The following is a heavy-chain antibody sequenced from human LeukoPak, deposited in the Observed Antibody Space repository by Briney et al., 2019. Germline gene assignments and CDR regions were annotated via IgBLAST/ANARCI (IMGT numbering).Heavy chain of an antibody. CDR3: ATPQSHFDY. V-gene: IGHV4-38-2*02. J-gene: IGHJ4*02. CDR1: GYSISTAYY. Sequence: SGTLSLTCSVSGYSISTAYYWGWIRQPPGKGLEWIGSIYYSGSTYYNPSLKSRVTISVDTSKNQFSLKLSSVTAADTAVYYCATPQSHFDYWGQGTLVTVSS. CDR2: IYYSGST.